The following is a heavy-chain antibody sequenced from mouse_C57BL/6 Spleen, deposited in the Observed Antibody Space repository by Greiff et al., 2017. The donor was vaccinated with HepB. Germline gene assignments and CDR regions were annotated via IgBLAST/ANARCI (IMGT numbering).Heavy chain of an antibody. CDR2: LHPYNDDT. J-gene: IGHJ4*01. CDR1: GYTFTTYP. D-gene: IGHD4-1*01. V-gene: IGHV1-47*01. CDR3: ARGQDWDYTMDY. Sequence: QVQLQQSGAELVKPGASVKMSCKASGYTFTTYPIEWMKQNHGKSLEWIGNLHPYNDDTKYNDKFKGKATLTVEKSSSPVYLELSRLTSDDSAVYYCARGQDWDYTMDYWGQGTSVTVSS.